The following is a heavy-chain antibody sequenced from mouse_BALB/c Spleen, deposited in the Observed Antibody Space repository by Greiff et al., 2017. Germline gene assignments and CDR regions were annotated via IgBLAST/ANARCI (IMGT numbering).Heavy chain of an antibody. CDR3: AREYYGSSYYYFDY. CDR2: IWAGGST. Sequence: VKLMESGPGLVAPSQSLSITCTVSGFSLTSYGVHWVRQPPGKGLEWLGVIWAGGSTNYNSALMSRLSISKDNSKSQVFLKMNSLQTDDTAMYYCAREYYGSSYYYFDYWGQGTTLTVSS. CDR1: GFSLTSYG. V-gene: IGHV2-9*02. D-gene: IGHD1-1*01. J-gene: IGHJ2*01.